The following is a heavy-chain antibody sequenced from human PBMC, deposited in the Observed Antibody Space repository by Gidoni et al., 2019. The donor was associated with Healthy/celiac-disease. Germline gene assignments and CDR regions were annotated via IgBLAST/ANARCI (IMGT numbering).Heavy chain of an antibody. CDR1: GFPFSSYA. CDR3: AKDLGYYDSSGYLRLGPFDY. CDR2: MSGSGGST. V-gene: IGHV3-23*01. J-gene: IGHJ4*02. D-gene: IGHD3-22*01. Sequence: EVQLLESGGGLVQPGGSMRLSCAASGFPFSSYALSWVRQAPGKGLEWVSAMSGSGGSTYYADSVKGRFTISRDNSKNTLYLKMNSLRAEDTAVYYCAKDLGYYDSSGYLRLGPFDYWGQGTLVTVSS.